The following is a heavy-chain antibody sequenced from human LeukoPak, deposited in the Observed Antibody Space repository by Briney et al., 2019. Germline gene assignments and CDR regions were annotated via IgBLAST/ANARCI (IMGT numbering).Heavy chain of an antibody. Sequence: GGSLRLSCAASGFTFSSYGMHWVRQAPVKGLEWVAVIWYDGSNKYYADSVKGRFTISRDNSKNTLYLQMNSLRAEDTAVYYCARDSVRYYYGSGSYYNIDYWGQGTLVTVSS. CDR1: GFTFSSYG. CDR2: IWYDGSNK. J-gene: IGHJ4*02. CDR3: ARDSVRYYYGSGSYYNIDY. D-gene: IGHD3-10*01. V-gene: IGHV3-33*01.